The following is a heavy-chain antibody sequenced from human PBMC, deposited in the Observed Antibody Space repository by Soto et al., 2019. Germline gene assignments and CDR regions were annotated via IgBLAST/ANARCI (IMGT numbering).Heavy chain of an antibody. J-gene: IGHJ4*02. V-gene: IGHV4-59*01. CDR3: ARAYCSGGSCPVDY. Sequence: ETLSLTCTVSGGSISSYYWSWIRQPPGKGLEWIGYIYYSGSTNYNPSLKSRVTISVDTSKNQFSLKLSSVTAADTAVYYCARAYCSGGSCPVDYWGQGTLVTVSS. D-gene: IGHD2-15*01. CDR2: IYYSGST. CDR1: GGSISSYY.